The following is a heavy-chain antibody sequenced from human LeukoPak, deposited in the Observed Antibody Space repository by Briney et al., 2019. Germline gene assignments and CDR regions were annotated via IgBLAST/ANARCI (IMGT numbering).Heavy chain of an antibody. CDR3: ARDRSDTAIGSPYYFDY. V-gene: IGHV3-30*04. D-gene: IGHD5-18*01. Sequence: PGGSLRLSCAASGFTFNSYAMHWVRQAPGKGLEWVAVISYDGSYKYYADSVKGRFTISRDNSKNTLYLQMNSLRAEDTAVYYCARDRSDTAIGSPYYFDYWGQGTLVTVSS. CDR2: ISYDGSYK. J-gene: IGHJ4*02. CDR1: GFTFNSYA.